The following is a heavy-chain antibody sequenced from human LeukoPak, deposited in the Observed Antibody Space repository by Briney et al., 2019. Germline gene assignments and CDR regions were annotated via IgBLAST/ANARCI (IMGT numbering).Heavy chain of an antibody. V-gene: IGHV4-39*01. J-gene: IGHJ4*02. Sequence: SETLSLTXTVSGGSFSSTTYYWGCIRQPPGKGLEWIGSVYYSGSTYYNQSLKSRVTISVDTSKNQFSLKLTSVTAADTAVYYCARQYYDSSGYYPWYFDYWGQGTLVTVSS. CDR1: GGSFSSTTYY. D-gene: IGHD3-22*01. CDR3: ARQYYDSSGYYPWYFDY. CDR2: VYYSGST.